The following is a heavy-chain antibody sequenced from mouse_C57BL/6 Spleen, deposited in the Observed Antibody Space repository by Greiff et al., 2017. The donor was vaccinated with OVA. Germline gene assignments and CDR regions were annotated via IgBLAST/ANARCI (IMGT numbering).Heavy chain of an antibody. CDR3: ARPSSGSLYAMDY. J-gene: IGHJ4*01. V-gene: IGHV1-80*01. Sequence: QVQLQQSGAELVKPGASVKISCKASGYAFSSYWMNWVKQRPGKGLEWIGQIYPGDGDTNYHGKFTGKATLTADKSSSTAYMQLSSLTSEDSAVYFCARPSSGSLYAMDYWGQGTSVTVAS. CDR1: GYAFSSYW. D-gene: IGHD3-2*02. CDR2: IYPGDGDT.